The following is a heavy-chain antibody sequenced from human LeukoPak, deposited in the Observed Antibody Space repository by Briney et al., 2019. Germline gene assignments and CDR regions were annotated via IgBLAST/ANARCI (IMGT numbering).Heavy chain of an antibody. CDR3: GRQGRSYCSGGSCYPSGFDI. J-gene: IGHJ3*02. CDR2: ISYSGST. D-gene: IGHD2-15*01. Sequence: PPETLSLTCTVSGGSNRRSRYFWAWIRQPPGKGLEWIATISYSGSTFYIPSLKSRLTISVDTSKDQFALKLGSVTAADTAVYYCGRQGRSYCSGGSCYPSGFDIWGQGTVVTVSS. V-gene: IGHV4-39*01. CDR1: GGSNRRSRYF.